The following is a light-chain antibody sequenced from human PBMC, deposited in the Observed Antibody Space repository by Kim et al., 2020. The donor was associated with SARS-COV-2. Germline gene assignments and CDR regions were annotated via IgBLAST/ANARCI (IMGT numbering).Light chain of an antibody. Sequence: SPGNSAPPSRQAGQGVRSNLAWYQQKPGQAPRLLIYGASTRATGIPARFSGSGSGTEFTLTISSLQSEDFAVYYCQQYNNWPPGTFGQGTKVDIK. J-gene: IGKJ1*01. CDR2: GAS. CDR1: QGVRSN. V-gene: IGKV3-15*01. CDR3: QQYNNWPPGT.